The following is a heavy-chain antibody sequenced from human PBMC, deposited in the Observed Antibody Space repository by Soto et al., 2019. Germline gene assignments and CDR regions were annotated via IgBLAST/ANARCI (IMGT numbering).Heavy chain of an antibody. CDR3: ARRRIPSGYDDFFDV. J-gene: IGHJ4*02. CDR1: GGSISSGDNS. CDR2: IYHNGNT. V-gene: IGHV4-30-2*01. Sequence: SETLSLTCAVSGGSISSGDNSWSWIRQPPGKGLDWIGYIYHNGNTYYNPSLNSRATVSVDRSKNQFSLRLTSVTAADTAVYFCARRRIPSGYDDFFDVWGQGILVTVSS. D-gene: IGHD5-12*01.